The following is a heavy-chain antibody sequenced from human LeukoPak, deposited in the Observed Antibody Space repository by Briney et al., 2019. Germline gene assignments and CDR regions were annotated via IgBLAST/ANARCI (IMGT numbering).Heavy chain of an antibody. V-gene: IGHV4-59*01. CDR2: IYYSGST. CDR3: ARVLAAAGIEFYYYYGMDV. CDR1: GGSISSYY. Sequence: SETLSLTCTVSGGSISSYYWSWIRQPPGKGLEWIGYIYYSGSTNYNPSLKSRVTISVDTSKNQFSLKLSSVTAADTAVYYCARVLAAAGIEFYYYYGMDVWGQGTTVTVSS. D-gene: IGHD6-13*01. J-gene: IGHJ6*02.